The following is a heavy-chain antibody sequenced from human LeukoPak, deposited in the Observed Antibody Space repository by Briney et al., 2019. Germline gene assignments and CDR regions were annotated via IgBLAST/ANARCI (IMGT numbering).Heavy chain of an antibody. CDR2: FHTAGDI. V-gene: IGHV3-13*01. Sequence: PGGSLRLSCAASGFTFSNYDMHGVRQATGKGLEWVSAFHTAGDIHFSGSVKGQFATSRENAKNSFYLQMNNLRAGNTAVYYCARGSCSSRSCYKRVNGLDVWGQGTPVTVSS. D-gene: IGHD2-2*01. J-gene: IGHJ6*02. CDR3: ARGSCSSRSCYKRVNGLDV. CDR1: GFTFSNYD.